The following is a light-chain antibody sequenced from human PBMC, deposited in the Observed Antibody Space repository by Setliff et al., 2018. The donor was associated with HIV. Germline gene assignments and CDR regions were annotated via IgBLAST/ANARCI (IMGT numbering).Light chain of an antibody. CDR3: CSYVGSYSYV. Sequence: QSVLTQPRSVSGSPGQSVTLSCTGSSSDVGTYNYVSWYQQYPGKAPKLIIYDVSKRPSGVPDRFSGSKSQNTASLTISGLQPEDEADYYCCSYVGSYSYVFGTGTKVTVL. V-gene: IGLV2-11*01. CDR1: SSDVGTYNY. CDR2: DVS. J-gene: IGLJ1*01.